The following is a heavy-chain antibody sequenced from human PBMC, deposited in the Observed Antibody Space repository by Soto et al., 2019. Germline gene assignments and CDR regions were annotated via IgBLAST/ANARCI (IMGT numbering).Heavy chain of an antibody. CDR3: AKDLSSRRWFDP. Sequence: PSETLSLTCAVSGASIRSYHWSFLRQPAGKGLEWIGRIQHTGNTNYNPSLKSRVTMSADTSKNQISLKMTSVTAADTAVYFCAKDLSSRRWFDPWGQGVRVTV. J-gene: IGHJ5*02. CDR2: IQHTGNT. CDR1: GASIRSYH. V-gene: IGHV4-4*07.